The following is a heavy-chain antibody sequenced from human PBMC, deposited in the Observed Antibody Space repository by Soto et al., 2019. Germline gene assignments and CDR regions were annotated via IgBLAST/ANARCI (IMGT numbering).Heavy chain of an antibody. CDR1: GFTVSNNH. D-gene: IGHD3-16*01. Sequence: VQLVESGGGLIQPGGSLRLSCAASGFTVSNNHMTWVRQAAGKGMELVSFVHGGGSTSYADSVKGRFTLSRDNSKNTLYLQMDSLRAEDPAIYYCAGRLTTAASPVYWGRGTLVTVSS. J-gene: IGHJ4*02. CDR3: AGRLTTAASPVY. V-gene: IGHV3-53*01. CDR2: VHGGGST.